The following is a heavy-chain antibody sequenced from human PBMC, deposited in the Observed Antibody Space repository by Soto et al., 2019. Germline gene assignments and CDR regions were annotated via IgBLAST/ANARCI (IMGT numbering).Heavy chain of an antibody. V-gene: IGHV1-69*04. D-gene: IGHD2-2*01. Sequence: QVQLVQSGAEVKKPGSSVKVSCEASGGTFSSYSFSWVRQAPGQGLEWMGRVIPILGMANYAQKFQGRVAICAVESTSTVSMELSSLRSEDTPVYSCAREGAVVVSGAVGRPNWFDPWGQGALVTVSS. CDR2: VIPILGMA. J-gene: IGHJ5*02. CDR3: AREGAVVVSGAVGRPNWFDP. CDR1: GGTFSSYS.